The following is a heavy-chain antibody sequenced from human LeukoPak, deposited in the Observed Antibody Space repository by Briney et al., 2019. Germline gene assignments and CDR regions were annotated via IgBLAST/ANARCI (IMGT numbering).Heavy chain of an antibody. D-gene: IGHD3-10*01. Sequence: PGGSLRLSCAASGFPLNNYYMSWIRQAPGKGLEWVSYISSSSSTTYYADSVKGRFTISRDNAKNSLYLQMNSLRAEDTAVYYCARDEGRLRGVIDIDQWGQGTLVTVSS. CDR2: ISSSSSTT. V-gene: IGHV3-11*04. CDR1: GFPLNNYY. CDR3: ARDEGRLRGVIDIDQ. J-gene: IGHJ4*02.